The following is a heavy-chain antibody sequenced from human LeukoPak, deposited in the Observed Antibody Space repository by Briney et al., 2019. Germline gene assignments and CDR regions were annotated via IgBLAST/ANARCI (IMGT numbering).Heavy chain of an antibody. V-gene: IGHV3-64D*06. CDR3: VKGKEAEAGRGFDY. CDR2: ISSNGGGT. CDR1: GFSFSNYA. D-gene: IGHD6-19*01. J-gene: IGHJ4*02. Sequence: PGESLRLSCSASGFSFSNYAMHWVRQAPGKGLEYVSAISSNGGGTYYADSVKGRFTISRDNSKNTLYLQMSSTTAEYTAVYYRVKGKEAEAGRGFDYWGKGSLATVS.